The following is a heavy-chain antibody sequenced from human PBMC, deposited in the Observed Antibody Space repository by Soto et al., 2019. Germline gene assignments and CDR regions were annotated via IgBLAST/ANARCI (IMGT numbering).Heavy chain of an antibody. CDR2: IYYSGST. D-gene: IGHD3-10*01. Sequence: SETLSLTCTVSGGSISSYYWSWIRQPPGKGLEWIGYIYYSGSTNYNPSLKSRVTISVDTSKNQFSLKLSSVTAADTAVYYCASMVRGVIRWFDPWGQVTLVTVS. V-gene: IGHV4-59*01. CDR1: GGSISSYY. CDR3: ASMVRGVIRWFDP. J-gene: IGHJ5*02.